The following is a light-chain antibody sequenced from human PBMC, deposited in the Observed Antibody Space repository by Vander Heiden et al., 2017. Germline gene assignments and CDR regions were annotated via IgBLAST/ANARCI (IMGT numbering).Light chain of an antibody. CDR2: GAS. J-gene: IGKJ2*01. CDR1: QSVLSTSYNKNY. Sequence: DIVMTQSPDSLALSLGERATITLTSRQSVLSTSYNKNYLAWYQQKPGQPPKLLIYGASTRESGVPDRFSGSGSGTDFTLTISGLQAEDLAVYYCQQYYSTPRTFGQGTKLEIK. V-gene: IGKV4-1*01. CDR3: QQYYSTPRT.